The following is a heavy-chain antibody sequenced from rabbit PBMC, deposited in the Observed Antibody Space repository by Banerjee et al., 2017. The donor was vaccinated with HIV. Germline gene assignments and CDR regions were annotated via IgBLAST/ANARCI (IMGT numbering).Heavy chain of an antibody. J-gene: IGHJ4*01. CDR3: ARSYGDSNYYIFFNL. D-gene: IGHD8-1*01. CDR1: GINFSSGYH. Sequence: QSLEESGGDLVKPGASLTLTCKASGINFSSGYHMWWVRQAPGKGLEWIACIYAGSSGSTYYATWAKGRFTVSKTSSTTVTLRMTSLTAADTATYFCARSYGDSNYYIFFNLWAPGTLVTVS. V-gene: IGHV1S40*01. CDR2: IYAGSSGST.